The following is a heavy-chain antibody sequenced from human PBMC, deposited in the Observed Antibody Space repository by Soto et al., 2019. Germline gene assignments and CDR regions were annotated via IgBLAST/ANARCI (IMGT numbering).Heavy chain of an antibody. D-gene: IGHD3-10*01. CDR3: AREGTITMVRGVIFYYYGMDV. V-gene: IGHV3-13*05. CDR2: IGAARDP. CDR1: GFTFSNFD. J-gene: IGHJ6*02. Sequence: PGGSLRLSCATSGFTFSNFDMHWVRQVPGKGLEWVSAIGAARDPYYLGSVKGRFTISRDNAKNSLYLQMNSLRAEDTAVYYCAREGTITMVRGVIFYYYGMDVWGQGTTVTVSS.